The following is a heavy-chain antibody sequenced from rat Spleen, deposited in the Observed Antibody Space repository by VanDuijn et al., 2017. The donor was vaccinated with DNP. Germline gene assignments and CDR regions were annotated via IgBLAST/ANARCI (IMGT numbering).Heavy chain of an antibody. J-gene: IGHJ2*01. CDR2: ITNTGGGT. CDR3: TSNPHIRTAAPFDY. CDR1: GFTFNNYW. V-gene: IGHV5-31*01. D-gene: IGHD3-8*01. Sequence: EVQLVESGGGLVQPGRSLKLSCAASGFTFNNYWMTWIRQAPGKGLEWVASITNTGGGTFYPDSVEGRFTISRDNAKSTLYLQMNSLRSEDTATYYCTSNPHIRTAAPFDYWGQGVMVTVSS.